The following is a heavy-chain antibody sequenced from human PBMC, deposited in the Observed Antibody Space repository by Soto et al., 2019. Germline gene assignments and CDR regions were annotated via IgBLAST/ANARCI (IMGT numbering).Heavy chain of an antibody. CDR2: ISSNGGNT. CDR1: GFTFNTFA. V-gene: IGHV3-64D*06. D-gene: IGHD6-19*01. CDR3: VKEGYMRSDWYGQFDS. J-gene: IGHJ4*02. Sequence: ESGGTLVQPGGSLRLSCSASGFTFNTFAMHWVRQTPGKGLEFVSAISSNGGNTYYADSVKGRFAISRDNSKNTLYLQMYSLRPEDTALYYCVKEGYMRSDWYGQFDSWGQGTLVTVSS.